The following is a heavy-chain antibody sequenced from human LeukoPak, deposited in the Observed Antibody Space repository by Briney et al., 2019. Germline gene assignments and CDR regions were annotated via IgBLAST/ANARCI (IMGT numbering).Heavy chain of an antibody. CDR3: ARVSPQSYDSSGYYYVWFDP. CDR2: IYYSGST. V-gene: IGHV4-59*01. D-gene: IGHD3-22*01. Sequence: PSETLSLTCAVYGGSFTTYYWSWIRQPPGKGLEWIGYIYYSGSTNYNPSLKSRVTISVDTSKNQFSLKLSSVTAADTAVYYCARVSPQSYDSSGYYYVWFDPWGQGTLVTVSS. CDR1: GGSFTTYY. J-gene: IGHJ5*02.